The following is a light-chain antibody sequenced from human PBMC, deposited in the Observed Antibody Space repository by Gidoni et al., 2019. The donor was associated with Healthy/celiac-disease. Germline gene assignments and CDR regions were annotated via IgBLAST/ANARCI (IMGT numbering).Light chain of an antibody. V-gene: IGKV1-12*01. CDR3: QQTNSFPLT. J-gene: IGKJ4*01. CDR2: AAS. Sequence: DIQQTQSPSSLSASVGDRGAITCRARQGISSWLAWYQQKPGKGPKLLLYAASSLQSGVPSRFSGSGSGTDFTLTISSLQPEDCATYYCQQTNSFPLTFGGGTKVEIK. CDR1: QGISSW.